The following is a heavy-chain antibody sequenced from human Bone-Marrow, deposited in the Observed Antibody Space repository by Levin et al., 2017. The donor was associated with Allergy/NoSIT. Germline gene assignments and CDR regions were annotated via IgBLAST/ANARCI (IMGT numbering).Heavy chain of an antibody. J-gene: IGHJ6*02. CDR1: GFSFSTSW. Sequence: GGSLRLSCTASGFSFSTSWMRWVRQAPGKGLESVANIKDDGSEKYYVDSVKGRFIISRDNAKNSLFLQMDSLRAEDTAVYYCAKDLEAELLSGAIHVDAMDVWGQGTTFTVSS. V-gene: IGHV3-7*03. CDR2: IKDDGSEK. D-gene: IGHD2-21*01. CDR3: AKDLEAELLSGAIHVDAMDV.